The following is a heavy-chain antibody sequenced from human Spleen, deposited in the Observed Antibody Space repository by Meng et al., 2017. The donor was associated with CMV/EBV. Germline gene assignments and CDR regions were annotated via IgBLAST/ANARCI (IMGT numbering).Heavy chain of an antibody. D-gene: IGHD1-26*01. CDR3: TTDESTGRS. Sequence: SCEACGIAFSKVRLSWGRQAPEKRLERVGRIKNKTDGGTTDDAANVKGRFTMCRDDEENTLYLQMNSLKIEDTAVYYCTTDESTGRSWGRGTLVTVSS. J-gene: IGHJ4*02. V-gene: IGHV3-15*01. CDR2: IKNKTDGGTT. CDR1: GIAFSKVR.